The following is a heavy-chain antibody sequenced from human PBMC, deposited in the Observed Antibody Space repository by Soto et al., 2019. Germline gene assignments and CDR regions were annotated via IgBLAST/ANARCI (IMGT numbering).Heavy chain of an antibody. D-gene: IGHD6-13*01. CDR2: IYYSGST. Sequence: SGTLFPTCTVSGCSLSSSCFYLGWVRPPPGKGLEWIGSIYYSGSTYYNPSLKSRVTISVDTSKNQFSLKLSSVTAADTAVYYCARRYSSSWAYYFDYWGQGTLVTVSS. J-gene: IGHJ4*02. CDR1: GCSLSSSCFY. V-gene: IGHV4-39*01. CDR3: ARRYSSSWAYYFDY.